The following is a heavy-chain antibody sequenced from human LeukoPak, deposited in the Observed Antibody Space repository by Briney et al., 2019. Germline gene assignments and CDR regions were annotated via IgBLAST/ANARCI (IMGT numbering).Heavy chain of an antibody. CDR1: GFTFSNYA. CDR2: FTGSGVST. V-gene: IGHV3-23*01. D-gene: IGHD6-6*01. CDR3: AKGGPRSSFDY. J-gene: IGHJ4*02. Sequence: QPGGSLRLSCAASGFTFSNYAMSWVRQAPGQGLEWVSGFTGSGVSTYYADSVKGRFSVSRDNTKNTLCMHMNSLRVEDTAVYYCAKGGPRSSFDYWGQGTLVTVSS.